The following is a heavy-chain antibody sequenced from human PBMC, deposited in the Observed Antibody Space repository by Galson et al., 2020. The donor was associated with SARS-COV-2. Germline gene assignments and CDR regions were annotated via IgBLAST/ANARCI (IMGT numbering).Heavy chain of an antibody. CDR1: GFIFDDYA. CDR3: TKGRGDISGRIYGPPYN. D-gene: IGHD3-22*01. Sequence: SLKISCAASGFIFDDYALHWVRRVPGKGLEWVSGISWNSDTIAYADSVRGRFTISRDNARNSLSLQMNNLRPEDTAFYFCTKGRGDISGRIYGPPYNWGLGTLVTVSS. V-gene: IGHV3-9*01. J-gene: IGHJ4*02. CDR2: ISWNSDTI.